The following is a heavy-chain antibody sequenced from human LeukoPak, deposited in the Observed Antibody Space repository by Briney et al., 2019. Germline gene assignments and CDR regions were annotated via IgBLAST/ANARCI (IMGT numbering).Heavy chain of an antibody. CDR2: ISYSGST. Sequence: SETLSLTRTVSGGSISSGDYYWNWIRQPPGKGPEWIGYISYSGSTYFNPSLRSRVTISVDTSENQFSLKLSSVTAADTAVYYFARETYYYDSSGLPHYYMDVWGKGTTVTVSS. CDR1: GGSISSGDYY. V-gene: IGHV4-30-4*08. D-gene: IGHD3-22*01. CDR3: ARETYYYDSSGLPHYYMDV. J-gene: IGHJ6*03.